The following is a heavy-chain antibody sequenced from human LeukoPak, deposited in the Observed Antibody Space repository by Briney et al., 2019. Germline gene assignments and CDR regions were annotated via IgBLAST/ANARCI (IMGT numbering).Heavy chain of an antibody. CDR2: ISYYGSNK. CDR3: AKAGYSSGWYINYYYYYGMDV. J-gene: IGHJ6*04. D-gene: IGHD6-19*01. V-gene: IGHV3-30*18. CDR1: GFTFNRYG. Sequence: GGSLRLSCAASGFTFNRYGLHWVRQAPGKGLEGVAVISYYGSNKYYADSVKGRFTICRDNSKNTLYLQMNSLRAEDKAVYYSAKAGYSSGWYINYYYYYGMDVWGKGHTVTVST.